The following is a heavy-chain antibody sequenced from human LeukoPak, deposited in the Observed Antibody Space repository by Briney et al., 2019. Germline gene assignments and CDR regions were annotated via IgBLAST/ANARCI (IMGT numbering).Heavy chain of an antibody. J-gene: IGHJ4*02. CDR1: GFTFSSYA. Sequence: GGSLRLSCAASGFTFSSYAMSWVRQAPGKGLEWVSAISGSGGSTYYADPVKGRFTISRDNSKNTLYLQMNSLRAEDTAVYYCARWKYSSSYFDYWGQGTLVTVSS. CDR2: ISGSGGST. V-gene: IGHV3-23*01. CDR3: ARWKYSSSYFDY. D-gene: IGHD6-6*01.